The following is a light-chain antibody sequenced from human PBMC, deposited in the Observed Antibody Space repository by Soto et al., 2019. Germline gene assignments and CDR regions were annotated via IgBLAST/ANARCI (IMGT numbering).Light chain of an antibody. Sequence: QSALTQPASVSGSPGQSITISCTGTSSDVGAYDYVSWYQQHPGEVPKLMIFDVSDWPSGVSNRFSGSKSGNTASLTISGLRAEGGAVYYCGSFTPSTSYVFGTGTKLTVL. CDR1: SSDVGAYDY. CDR2: DVS. V-gene: IGLV2-14*03. J-gene: IGLJ1*01. CDR3: GSFTPSTSYV.